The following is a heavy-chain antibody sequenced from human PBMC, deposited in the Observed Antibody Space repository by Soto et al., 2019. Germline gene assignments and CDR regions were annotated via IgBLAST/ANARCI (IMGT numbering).Heavy chain of an antibody. CDR2: ISGSDGST. V-gene: IGHV3-23*01. J-gene: IGHJ6*02. D-gene: IGHD5-12*01. CDR3: ANERGPKTYYGMDV. Sequence: GGSLRLSCAASGFTFSSYAMNWVRQAPGKGLEWVSLISGSDGSTYYADSVKGRFTISRDNSKNTLYLQMNSLRAEDTAVYYCANERGPKTYYGMDVWGQGTTVTVSS. CDR1: GFTFSSYA.